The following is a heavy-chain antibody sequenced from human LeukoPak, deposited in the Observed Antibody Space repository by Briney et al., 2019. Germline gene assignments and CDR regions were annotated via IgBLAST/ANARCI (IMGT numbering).Heavy chain of an antibody. D-gene: IGHD2-2*02. J-gene: IGHJ5*02. CDR2: ISGSGDST. Sequence: PGGSLRLSCAASRFTFSSYALTWVRQAPGKGLEWVSGISGSGDSTYYADSVKGRFTISRDNSKNTLYLQMNSLRAEDTAVYYCARGRYCTGTTCYIDQWGQGTLVTVSS. V-gene: IGHV3-23*01. CDR3: ARGRYCTGTTCYIDQ. CDR1: RFTFSSYA.